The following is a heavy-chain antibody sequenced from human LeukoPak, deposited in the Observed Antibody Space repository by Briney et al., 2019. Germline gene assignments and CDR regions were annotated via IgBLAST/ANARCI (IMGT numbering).Heavy chain of an antibody. J-gene: IGHJ4*02. Sequence: GGSLRFSCAASGFTVSSNYMSWVRQAPGKGLECVSVIYSDDSSYYADSVKGRFTISRDNSKNTLFLQMNNLRSEDTAVYFCARPRPPGDGYNPPDHWGQGTLVTVSS. CDR3: ARPRPPGDGYNPPDH. CDR2: IYSDDSS. V-gene: IGHV3-53*05. CDR1: GFTVSSNY. D-gene: IGHD5-24*01.